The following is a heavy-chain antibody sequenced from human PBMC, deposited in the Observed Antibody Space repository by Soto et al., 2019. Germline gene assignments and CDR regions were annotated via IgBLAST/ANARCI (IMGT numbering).Heavy chain of an antibody. V-gene: IGHV4-38-2*02. Sequence: SETLSLTCAVSGYSISSGYYWGWIRQPPGKGLEWIGSIYHSGSTHYNPSLKSRVTISVDASKNQFSLKLSSVTAADTAVYYCARDTVLFDYWGQGTLVTVSS. J-gene: IGHJ4*02. CDR3: ARDTVLFDY. CDR1: GYSISSGYY. CDR2: IYHSGST. D-gene: IGHD2-8*02.